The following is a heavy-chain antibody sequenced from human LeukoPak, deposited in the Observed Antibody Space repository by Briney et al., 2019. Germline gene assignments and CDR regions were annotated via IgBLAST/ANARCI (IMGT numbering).Heavy chain of an antibody. J-gene: IGHJ3*02. V-gene: IGHV4-30-4*01. CDR2: IYYSGST. D-gene: IGHD6-19*01. Sequence: SETLSLTCTVSGGSISSGDYYWSWIRQPPGKGLEWIGYIYYSGSTYYNPSLKSRVTISVDTSKNQFSLKLSSVTAADTAVYYCARLSSGLYDAFDIRGQGTMVTVSS. CDR3: ARLSSGLYDAFDI. CDR1: GGSISSGDYY.